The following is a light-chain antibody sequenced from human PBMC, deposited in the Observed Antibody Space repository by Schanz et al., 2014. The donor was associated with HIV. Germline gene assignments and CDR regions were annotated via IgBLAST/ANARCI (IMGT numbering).Light chain of an antibody. V-gene: IGLV2-8*01. CDR1: SSDIGGY. J-gene: IGLJ3*02. Sequence: QSALTQPPSASGSPGQSVTISCTGTSSDIGGYVSWYQHHPGKAPKLLISEMHRRPSGVPDRFSGSRSGNTASLTVSGLQAEDEADYYCSSYAGTNKLWVFGGGTKLTVL. CDR3: SSYAGTNKLWV. CDR2: EMH.